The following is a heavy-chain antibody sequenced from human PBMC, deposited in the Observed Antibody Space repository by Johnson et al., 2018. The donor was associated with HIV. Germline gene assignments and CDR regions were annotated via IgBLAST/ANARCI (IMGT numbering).Heavy chain of an antibody. D-gene: IGHD6-6*01. CDR2: IWYDGSNK. CDR1: GFIFSNYG. Sequence: QVQLVESVGGVVQPGRSLRLSCAASGFIFSNYGMHWVRQAPGKGLEWVAVIWYDGSNKYYADSVKGRFTISRDNSKNTLYLQMNSLRAEDTAVYYCAKDTRSSAGLGAFDIWGQGTMVTVSS. CDR3: AKDTRSSAGLGAFDI. J-gene: IGHJ3*02. V-gene: IGHV3-33*06.